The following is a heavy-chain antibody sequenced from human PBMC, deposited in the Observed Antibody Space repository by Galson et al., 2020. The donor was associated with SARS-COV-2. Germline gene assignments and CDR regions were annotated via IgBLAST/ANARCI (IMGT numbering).Heavy chain of an antibody. CDR2: IKSKTDGGTT. V-gene: IGHV3-15*01. J-gene: IGHJ6*02. Sequence: GESLKISCAASGFTFSNAWMSWVRQAPGKGLEWVGRIKSKTDGGTTDYAAPVKGRFTISRDDSKNTLYLQMNSLKTEDTAVYYCTTDKVDRLGELSYYYYYGMDVWGQGTTVTVSS. CDR1: GFTFSNAW. CDR3: TTDKVDRLGELSYYYYYGMDV. D-gene: IGHD3-16*02.